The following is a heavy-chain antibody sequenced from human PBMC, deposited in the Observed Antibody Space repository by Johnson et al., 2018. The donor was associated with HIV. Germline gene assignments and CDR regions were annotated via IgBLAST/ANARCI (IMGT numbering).Heavy chain of an antibody. CDR2: IRYDGSNK. CDR1: GFTFSSYG. D-gene: IGHD1-26*01. CDR3: ARDGPRGSYGAFDI. Sequence: QMLLVESGGGVVQPGGSLRLSCAASGFTFSSYGMHWVRQAPGKGLEWVAFIRYDGSNKYYADSVKGRFTISRDNSKNTLYLQMNSLRAEDTALYYCARDGPRGSYGAFDIWGQGTMVTVSS. J-gene: IGHJ3*02. V-gene: IGHV3-30*02.